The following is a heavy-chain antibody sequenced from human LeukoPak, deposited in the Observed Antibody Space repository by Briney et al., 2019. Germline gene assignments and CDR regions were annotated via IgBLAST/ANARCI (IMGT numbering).Heavy chain of an antibody. CDR2: IASDGSHT. Sequence: QSGGSLRLSCAASGFTFSTYFMHWVRQAPGKGLEWVADIASDGSHTFYVESVKGRFTISRDNSKNTLCLQMNSLRAEDTAVYFCARERQDTILHSGAFDIWGQGTMVTVSS. CDR3: ARERQDTILHSGAFDI. CDR1: GFTFSTYF. D-gene: IGHD2-21*01. J-gene: IGHJ3*02. V-gene: IGHV3-30-3*01.